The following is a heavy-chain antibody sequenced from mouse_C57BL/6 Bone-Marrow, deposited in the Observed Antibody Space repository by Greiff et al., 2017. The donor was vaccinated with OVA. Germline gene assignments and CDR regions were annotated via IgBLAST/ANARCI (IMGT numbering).Heavy chain of an antibody. D-gene: IGHD2-1*01. J-gene: IGHJ2*01. V-gene: IGHV14-4*01. CDR1: GFNIKDDY. CDR2: LDPENGDT. Sequence: VQLQQSGAELVRPGASVKLSCTASGFNIKDDYMHWVKQRPEQGLEWIGWLDPENGDTESASTFQGKATITADPSSNTAYLQLSSLTSEDTAVYYCTSYGNLDYWGQGTTLTVSS. CDR3: TSYGNLDY.